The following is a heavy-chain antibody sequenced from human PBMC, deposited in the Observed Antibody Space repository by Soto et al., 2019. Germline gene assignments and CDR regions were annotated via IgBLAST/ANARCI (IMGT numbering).Heavy chain of an antibody. CDR3: ARGPFLYYYDSSGREGDI. CDR1: GYTFTSYA. V-gene: IGHV1-3*01. J-gene: IGHJ3*02. D-gene: IGHD3-22*01. CDR2: INAGNGNT. Sequence: ASVKVSCKASGYTFTSYAMHWVRQAPGQRLEWMGWINAGNGNTKYSQKFQGRVTITRDTSASTAYMELSSLRSEDTAVYYCARGPFLYYYDSSGREGDIWGQGTMVTVSS.